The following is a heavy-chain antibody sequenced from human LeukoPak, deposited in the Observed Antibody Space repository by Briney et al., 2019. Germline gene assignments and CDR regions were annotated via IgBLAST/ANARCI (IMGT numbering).Heavy chain of an antibody. CDR1: GGSLSNYY. V-gene: IGHV4-34*01. CDR3: ARRGYNSAVTSYFDY. D-gene: IGHD1-14*01. CDR2: INHSERT. J-gene: IGHJ4*02. Sequence: SSETLSLTCAVYGGSLSNYYWSWIRQPPGKGLEWIGEINHSERTNYNPSLKSRVTISVDTSKNQFSLMLSSVTAADTAVYYCARRGYNSAVTSYFDYWGQGTLVTVSS.